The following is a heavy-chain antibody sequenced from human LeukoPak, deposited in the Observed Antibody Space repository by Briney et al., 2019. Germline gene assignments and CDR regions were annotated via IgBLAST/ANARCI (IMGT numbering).Heavy chain of an antibody. Sequence: SVKVSCKASGGTFSSYTISWVRQAPGQGLEWVGRIIPILGIANYAQKFQGRVTITADKSTSTVYMELSSLRSEDTAVYYCARDDSSSYYYFDYWGQGTLVTVSS. CDR3: ARDDSSSYYYFDY. CDR1: GGTFSSYT. D-gene: IGHD6-6*01. V-gene: IGHV1-69*04. J-gene: IGHJ4*02. CDR2: IIPILGIA.